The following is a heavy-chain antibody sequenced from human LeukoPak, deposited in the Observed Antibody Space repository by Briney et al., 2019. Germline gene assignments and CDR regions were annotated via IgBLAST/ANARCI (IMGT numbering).Heavy chain of an antibody. J-gene: IGHJ4*02. CDR2: IWYDGSNK. CDR3: ARDFQGGGYFDY. Sequence: GRSLRLSCAASGFTFSSYGMHWVRQAPGKGLEWVAVIWYDGSNKYYADSVKGRFTISRDNSKNTLYLQMNSLRAEDTAVYYCARDFQGGGYFDYWGQGTLVTVSS. D-gene: IGHD3-10*01. CDR1: GFTFSSYG. V-gene: IGHV3-33*01.